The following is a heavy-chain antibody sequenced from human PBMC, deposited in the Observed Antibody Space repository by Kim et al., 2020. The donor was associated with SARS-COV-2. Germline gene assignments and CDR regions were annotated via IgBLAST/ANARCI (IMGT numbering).Heavy chain of an antibody. J-gene: IGHJ4*02. V-gene: IGHV1-46*01. D-gene: IGHD6-13*01. CDR3: ARGSWIAAAGTYFDY. CDR2: INPSGGST. CDR1: GYTFTSYY. Sequence: ASVKVSCKASGYTFTSYYMHWVRQAPGQGLEWMGIINPSGGSTSYAQKFQGRVTMTRDTSTSTVYMELSSLRSEDTAVYYCARGSWIAAAGTYFDYWGQGTLVTVSS.